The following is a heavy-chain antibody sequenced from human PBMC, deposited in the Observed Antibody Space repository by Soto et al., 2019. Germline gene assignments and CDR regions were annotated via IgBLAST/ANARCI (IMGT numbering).Heavy chain of an antibody. Sequence: GGSLRLSCAASGFTLSNYAMSWVRQAPGKGLEWVSTISGSGGRIYYADSVKGRFTISRDNSKNTVFLHMDSLTAEDTAVYYCAKDRDYPRDYFHYWGQGTLVTVSS. J-gene: IGHJ4*02. V-gene: IGHV3-23*01. D-gene: IGHD3-10*01. CDR2: ISGSGGRI. CDR3: AKDRDYPRDYFHY. CDR1: GFTLSNYA.